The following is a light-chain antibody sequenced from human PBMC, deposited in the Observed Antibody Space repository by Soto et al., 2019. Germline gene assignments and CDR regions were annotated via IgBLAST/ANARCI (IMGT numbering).Light chain of an antibody. J-gene: IGLJ1*01. Sequence: SVLTQPPPVFGAPGERGTISFTRSRSNLWAGFDVHWYQQLPGTAPKLLIYETRKRPSGVPERFSASNSGTSASLAVTGLLAEDEADYYCQSYDSSRSGFVFGTGKKVTVL. CDR1: RSNLWAGFD. V-gene: IGLV1-40*01. CDR3: QSYDSSRSGFV. CDR2: ETR.